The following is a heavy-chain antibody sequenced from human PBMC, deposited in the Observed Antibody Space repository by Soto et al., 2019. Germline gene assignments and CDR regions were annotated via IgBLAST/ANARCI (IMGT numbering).Heavy chain of an antibody. J-gene: IGHJ5*02. V-gene: IGHV4-31*03. Sequence: QVQLQESGPGLVKPSQTLSLTCTVSGGSISSGGYYWSWIRQHPGKGLEWIGYIYYSGSTYYNPSLKGRVTISVDTSKNQFSLKLSSVTAADTAVYYCARDRNIGRHWGWFDPWGQGTLVTVSS. CDR1: GGSISSGGYY. D-gene: IGHD7-27*01. CDR3: ARDRNIGRHWGWFDP. CDR2: IYYSGST.